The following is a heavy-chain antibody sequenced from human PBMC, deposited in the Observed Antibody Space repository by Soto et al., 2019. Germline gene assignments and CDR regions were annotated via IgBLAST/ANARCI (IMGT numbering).Heavy chain of an antibody. CDR3: ARERSENKWGLSYKLGHYYYYYMDV. J-gene: IGHJ6*03. CDR1: GGSISSYY. Sequence: QVQLQESGPGLVKPSETLSLTCTVSGGSISSYYWSWIRQPPGKGLEWIGYIYYSGSTNYNPSLKSRVTISVDTSKNQFSLKLSSVTAADTAVYYCARERSENKWGLSYKLGHYYYYYMDVWGKGTTVTVSS. CDR2: IYYSGST. V-gene: IGHV4-59*01. D-gene: IGHD3-16*02.